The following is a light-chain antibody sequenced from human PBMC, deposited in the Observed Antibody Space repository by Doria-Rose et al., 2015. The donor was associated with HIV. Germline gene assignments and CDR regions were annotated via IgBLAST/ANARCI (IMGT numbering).Light chain of an antibody. CDR2: DAS. CDR1: QSVSSN. CDR3: QQRSNWPPIFT. J-gene: IGKJ3*01. V-gene: IGKV3-11*01. Sequence: TLSLSPGERATLSCRASQSVSSNLAWYQQKPGQAPRLLIYDASNRATGIPARFSGSGSGTDFTLTLSSLEPEDFAVYFCQQRSNWPPIFTFGPGTKVDI.